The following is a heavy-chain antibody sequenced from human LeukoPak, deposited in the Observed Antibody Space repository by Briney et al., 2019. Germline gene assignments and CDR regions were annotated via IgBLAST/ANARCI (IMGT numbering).Heavy chain of an antibody. CDR1: GFTFSSYA. CDR3: AKARGYSYGSPWYYYYGMAV. CDR2: ISGSGGST. D-gene: IGHD5-18*01. V-gene: IGHV3-23*01. J-gene: IGHJ6*02. Sequence: PGGSLRLSCAASGFTFSSYAMSWVRQAPGKGLEWVSAISGSGGSTYYADSVKGRFTISRDNSKNTLYLQMNSLRAEDTAVYYCAKARGYSYGSPWYYYYGMAVWGQGTTVTVSS.